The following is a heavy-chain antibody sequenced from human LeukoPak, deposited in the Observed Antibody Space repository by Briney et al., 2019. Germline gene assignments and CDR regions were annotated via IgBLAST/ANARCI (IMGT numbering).Heavy chain of an antibody. V-gene: IGHV4-39*01. CDR2: IYYSGST. CDR3: ARLHHTAMST. J-gene: IGHJ5*02. CDR1: GFTVSSNF. D-gene: IGHD5-18*01. Sequence: GSLRLSCAASGFTVSSNFMTWIRQPPGKGLEWIGSIYYSGSTYYNPSPKSRVTISVDTSKNQFSLKLSSVTAADTAVYYCARLHHTAMSTWGQGTLVTVSS.